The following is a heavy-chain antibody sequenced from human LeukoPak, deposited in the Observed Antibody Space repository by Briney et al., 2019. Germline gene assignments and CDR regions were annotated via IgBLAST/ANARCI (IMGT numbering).Heavy chain of an antibody. V-gene: IGHV1-2*02. D-gene: IGHD3-10*01. CDR3: ARAGKLMITMVRGALASKKSFDI. CDR1: GYTFTSYA. J-gene: IGHJ3*02. Sequence: GASVKVSCKASGYTFTSYAMNWVRQAPGQGLEWMGWINPNSGGTNYAQKFQGRVTMTRDTSISTAYMELSRLRSDDTAVYYCARAGKLMITMVRGALASKKSFDIWGQGTMVTVSS. CDR2: INPNSGGT.